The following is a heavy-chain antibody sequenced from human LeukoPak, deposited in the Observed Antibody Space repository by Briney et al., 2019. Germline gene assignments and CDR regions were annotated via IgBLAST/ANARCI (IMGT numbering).Heavy chain of an antibody. V-gene: IGHV3-30*02. J-gene: IGHJ4*02. CDR2: IRYDGGNK. CDR3: AKEDCGGDCRGYYFDY. CDR1: GFTFSSYG. Sequence: GGSLRLSCAASGFTFSSYGMHWVRQAPGKGLEWVAFIRYDGGNKYYADSVKGRFTISRDNSKNTLYLQMNSLRAEDTAVYYCAKEDCGGDCRGYYFDYWGQGTLVTVSS. D-gene: IGHD2-21*01.